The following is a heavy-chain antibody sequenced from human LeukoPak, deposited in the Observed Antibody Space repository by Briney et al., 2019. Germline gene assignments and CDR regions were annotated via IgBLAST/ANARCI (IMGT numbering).Heavy chain of an antibody. Sequence: GRSLRLSCASSGLTFSSYAMSWVRRAPGKGLEWVSAIRGSGGSTYYADSVKGRLTISRDNSKNTLYLQMNSLRAEDTAVYYCAYDYVWGSYPEYYFDYWGQGTLVTVSS. CDR3: AYDYVWGSYPEYYFDY. D-gene: IGHD3-16*02. CDR2: IRGSGGST. CDR1: GLTFSSYA. V-gene: IGHV3-23*01. J-gene: IGHJ4*02.